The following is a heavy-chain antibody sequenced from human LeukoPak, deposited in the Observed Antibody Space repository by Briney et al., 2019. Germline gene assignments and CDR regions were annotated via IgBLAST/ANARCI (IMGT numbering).Heavy chain of an antibody. Sequence: GGFLRLSCAASGFTFSSYSMNWVRQAPWKGLEWVSSISSSSSYIYYADSVKGRFTISRDNAKSSLYLQVNSLRAEDTAVYYCARGSLTFDYWGQGTLVTVSS. V-gene: IGHV3-21*01. CDR3: ARGSLTFDY. CDR1: GFTFSSYS. CDR2: ISSSSSYI. J-gene: IGHJ4*02. D-gene: IGHD3-16*01.